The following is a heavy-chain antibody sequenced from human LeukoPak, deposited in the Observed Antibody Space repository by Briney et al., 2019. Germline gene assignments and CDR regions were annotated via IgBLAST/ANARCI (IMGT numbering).Heavy chain of an antibody. CDR2: ISAYKGNT. CDR1: VYTYPSYS. D-gene: IGHD3-22*01. J-gene: IGHJ4*02. V-gene: IGHV1-18*01. CDR3: ARRPHYYGSSGYVY. Sequence: ASVKVSRKSCVYTYPSYSISWVRQAPAQGHEGMGWISAYKGNTSYAQKLQGRVSMTTDTPTSTAYIELRSLRSDDTAVYYCARRPHYYGSSGYVYWGQGTLVTVSS.